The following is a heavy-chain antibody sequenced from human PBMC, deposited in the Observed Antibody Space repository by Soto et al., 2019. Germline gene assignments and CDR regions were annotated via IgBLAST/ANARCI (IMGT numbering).Heavy chain of an antibody. V-gene: IGHV3-33*01. CDR2: IWYDGSNR. CDR1: GFTFSNYG. D-gene: IGHD2-2*01. Sequence: PGGSLRLSCAASGFTFSNYGMHWVRQAPGKGLEWVAVIWYDGSNRYYADSVKGRFTISRDNSKNTLYLQMNSLRAEDTAVYFCARDRGCISTTCYRYYYAMAVWGQGTTVTVAS. CDR3: ARDRGCISTTCYRYYYAMAV. J-gene: IGHJ6*02.